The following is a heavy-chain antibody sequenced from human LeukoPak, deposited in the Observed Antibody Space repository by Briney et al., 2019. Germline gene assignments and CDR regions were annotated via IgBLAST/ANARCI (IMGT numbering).Heavy chain of an antibody. CDR2: INTYSANT. V-gene: IGHV1-18*01. D-gene: IGHD6-6*01. J-gene: IGHJ6*03. CDR1: GYTFNNHD. Sequence: ASVKVSCKASGYTFNNHDIYWVRQPHARGLERMGWINTYSANTNYAQEFQDRVIMTTDTSTSTAYMELRSLRSDDTAVYYCAREGGIARPPYLYYYIDVWGKGTTVTVSS. CDR3: AREGGIARPPYLYYYIDV.